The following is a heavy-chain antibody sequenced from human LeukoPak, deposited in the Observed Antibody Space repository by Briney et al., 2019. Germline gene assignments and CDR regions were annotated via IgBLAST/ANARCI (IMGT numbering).Heavy chain of an antibody. Sequence: SETLSLTCAVFGGSFSGYYWSWIRQPPGKGLEWIGEINHSGSTNYNPSLESRVTISVDTSKNQFSLKLSSVTAADTSVYYCARGRITISWGQGTLVTVSS. CDR2: INHSGST. CDR1: GGSFSGYY. J-gene: IGHJ5*02. CDR3: ARGRITIS. D-gene: IGHD3-3*01. V-gene: IGHV4-34*01.